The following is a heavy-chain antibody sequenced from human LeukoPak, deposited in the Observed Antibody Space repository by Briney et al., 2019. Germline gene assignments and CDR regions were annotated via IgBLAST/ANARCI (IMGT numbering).Heavy chain of an antibody. V-gene: IGHV4-59*08. CDR2: IYYSGST. Sequence: SETLSLTCTVSGGSISSYYWSWIRQPPGKGLEWIGYIYYSGSTNYNPSLKSRVTILVDTSKNQFSLKLSSVTAADTAVYYCARRYYDILTGYYYFDYWGQGTLVTVSS. J-gene: IGHJ4*02. D-gene: IGHD3-9*01. CDR3: ARRYYDILTGYYYFDY. CDR1: GGSISSYY.